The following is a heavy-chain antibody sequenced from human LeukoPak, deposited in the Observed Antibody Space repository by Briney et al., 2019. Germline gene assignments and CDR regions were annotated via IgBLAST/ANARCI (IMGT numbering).Heavy chain of an antibody. D-gene: IGHD2/OR15-2a*01. J-gene: IGHJ4*02. V-gene: IGHV1-2*02. Sequence: GASVRVSCKSSGFTFTDHYIHGVHQGPGQGLEWMGYIVPHSTFTSSPQEFQGRVTMTRDAPMSTAYMELTRLTSDDTAVYYCVREGEGPLSKDFDYWGQGTLVTVSS. CDR2: IVPHSTFT. CDR1: GFTFTDHY. CDR3: VREGEGPLSKDFDY.